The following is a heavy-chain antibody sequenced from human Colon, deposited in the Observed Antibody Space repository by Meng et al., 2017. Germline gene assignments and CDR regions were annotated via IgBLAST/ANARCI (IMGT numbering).Heavy chain of an antibody. V-gene: IGHV4-31*03. D-gene: IGHD2-15*01. Sequence: QVQLLESGPGLVKPSQTLPLTCNVSGDSITSGGYYWSWIRQHPGKGLEWIGYIDHSGTTYDNPSLKTRLTMSVDTSKNQFSLKLTSVTAADTAVYYCARVVSLVVKGNWFDSWGQGTLVTVSS. CDR3: ARVVSLVVKGNWFDS. CDR1: GDSITSGGYY. CDR2: IDHSGTT. J-gene: IGHJ5*01.